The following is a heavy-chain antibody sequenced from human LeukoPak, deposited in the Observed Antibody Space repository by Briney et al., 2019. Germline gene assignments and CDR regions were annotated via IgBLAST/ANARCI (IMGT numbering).Heavy chain of an antibody. V-gene: IGHV3-7*01. J-gene: IGHJ4*02. Sequence: GGSLRLSCAASGFTFSNYWMSWVRQGPETRLEWVANINQDGRVKQYVDSMKGRFTISRDNAKNSLYLQMNSLRAEDAAVYYCARDRDDGGFEYWGQGTLVTVFS. CDR1: GFTFSNYW. CDR2: INQDGRVK. CDR3: ARDRDDGGFEY. D-gene: IGHD4-23*01.